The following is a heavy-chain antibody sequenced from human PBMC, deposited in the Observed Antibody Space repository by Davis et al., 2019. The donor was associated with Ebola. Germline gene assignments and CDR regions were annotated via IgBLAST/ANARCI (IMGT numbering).Heavy chain of an antibody. CDR3: ARDSSNSGYMDY. CDR2: IYYSGST. CDR1: GGSISSYY. Sequence: PSETLSLTCTVSGGSISSYYWSWIRQPPGKGLEWIGYIYYSGSTNYNPSLKSRVTISVDTSKNQFSLKLSSVTAADTAVYYCARDSSNSGYMDYWGQGTLVTVSS. V-gene: IGHV4-59*01. J-gene: IGHJ4*02. D-gene: IGHD5-12*01.